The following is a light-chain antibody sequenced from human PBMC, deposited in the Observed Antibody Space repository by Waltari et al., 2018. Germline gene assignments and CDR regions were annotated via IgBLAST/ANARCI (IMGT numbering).Light chain of an antibody. V-gene: IGKV1-5*03. CDR1: QSISSW. J-gene: IGKJ4*01. Sequence: DIQMTQSPSTLSAFVGDRVTITCRASQSISSWLAWYQQKLGKAPKLLIYKASILETGVPSRFSGSVSGTEFTLTISSLQPDDFATYYCQQYNNYSPLTFGGGTKVEIK. CDR2: KAS. CDR3: QQYNNYSPLT.